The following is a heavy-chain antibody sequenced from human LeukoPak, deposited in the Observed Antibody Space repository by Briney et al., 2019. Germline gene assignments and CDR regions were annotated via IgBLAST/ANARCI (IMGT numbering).Heavy chain of an antibody. D-gene: IGHD6-19*01. CDR3: AKEIRIAVAGVYAFDI. J-gene: IGHJ3*02. CDR2: ISWSSGTI. CDR1: GFTFDDYA. V-gene: IGHV3-9*01. Sequence: GGSLRLSCAASGFTFDDYAMSWVRQVPGKGLEWVSGISWSSGTIGYADSVKGRFTISRDNSKNTLYLQMNSLRAEDTAVYYCAKEIRIAVAGVYAFDIWGQGTMVTVSS.